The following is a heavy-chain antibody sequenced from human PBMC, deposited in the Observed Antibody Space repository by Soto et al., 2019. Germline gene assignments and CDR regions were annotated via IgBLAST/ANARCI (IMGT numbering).Heavy chain of an antibody. V-gene: IGHV3-30-3*01. Sequence: QVLLVDSGGGVVQPGRSLRLSCAASGFTFSRYAMNWVRQAPGKGLEWVALISHDGINKYYADSVRGRFTISRDSSTNTLYLQMNSLRAADTAVYYCGRCTSTSCHLGSDYWGQGTLVTVSS. CDR2: ISHDGINK. CDR3: GRCTSTSCHLGSDY. J-gene: IGHJ4*02. CDR1: GFTFSRYA. D-gene: IGHD2-2*01.